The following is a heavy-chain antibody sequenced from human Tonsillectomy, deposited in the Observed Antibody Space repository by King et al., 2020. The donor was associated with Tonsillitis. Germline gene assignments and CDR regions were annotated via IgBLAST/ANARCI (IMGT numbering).Heavy chain of an antibody. CDR3: ARGRMELQEY. Sequence: VQLVESGGGLVKPGGSLRLSCAASGFTFSDYYMNWIRQAPGKGLEWVSYMSSTGSYTNYADSVKGRFTTSRDNAKNSLYLQMNSLRAEDTAVYYCARGRMELQEYWGQGTLVTVSS. CDR2: MSSTGSYT. J-gene: IGHJ4*02. D-gene: IGHD1-26*01. CDR1: GFTFSDYY. V-gene: IGHV3-11*05.